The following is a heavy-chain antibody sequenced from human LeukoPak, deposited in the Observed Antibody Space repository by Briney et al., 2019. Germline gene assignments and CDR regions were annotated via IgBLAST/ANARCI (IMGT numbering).Heavy chain of an antibody. D-gene: IGHD3-22*01. CDR1: GFTFSSYW. CDR2: IKQDTSEN. CDR3: ARLRYDSSGYYTGLFDY. J-gene: IGHJ4*02. V-gene: IGHV3-7*01. Sequence: GGSLRLSCAASGFTFSSYWLSWVRQAPGKGLEWVANIKQDTSENYYVDSVKGRFTISRDNAKNSLYLHMNSLSAEDTAVFYCARLRYDSSGYYTGLFDYWGQGTLVTVSS.